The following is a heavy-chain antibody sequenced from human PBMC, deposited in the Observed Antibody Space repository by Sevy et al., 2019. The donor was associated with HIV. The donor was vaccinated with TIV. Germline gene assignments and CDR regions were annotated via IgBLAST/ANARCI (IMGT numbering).Heavy chain of an antibody. CDR2: IWYDGSNK. D-gene: IGHD1-26*01. Sequence: GGSLRLSCAASGFTFSSYGMHWVRQAPGKGLEWVAVIWYDGSNKYYADSVKGRFTISRDNSKNTLYLQMNSLRAEDTAVYYCARSPIGWELLGSYWYFDLWGRGTLVTVSS. CDR1: GFTFSSYG. J-gene: IGHJ2*01. CDR3: ARSPIGWELLGSYWYFDL. V-gene: IGHV3-33*01.